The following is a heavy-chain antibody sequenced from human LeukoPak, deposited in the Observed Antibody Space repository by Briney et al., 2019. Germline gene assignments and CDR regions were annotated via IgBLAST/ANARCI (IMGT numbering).Heavy chain of an antibody. Sequence: GGSLRLSCAAYGFTFSTYSINWVRQAPGKGLEWVSSISSSSSYIYYADSVKGRFTISRDNAKNSLYLQMNSLRAEDTAVYYCAKDVDTAMVGIDYWGQGTLVTVSS. CDR3: AKDVDTAMVGIDY. J-gene: IGHJ4*02. CDR1: GFTFSTYS. CDR2: ISSSSSYI. V-gene: IGHV3-21*01. D-gene: IGHD5-18*01.